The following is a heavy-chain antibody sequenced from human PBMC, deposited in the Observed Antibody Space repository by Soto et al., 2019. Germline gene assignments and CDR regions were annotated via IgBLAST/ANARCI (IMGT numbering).Heavy chain of an antibody. CDR3: ARHLGFGVVLNWFDP. CDR2: IYYSGST. J-gene: IGHJ5*02. CDR1: GGSISSYY. V-gene: IGHV4-59*08. D-gene: IGHD3-3*01. Sequence: QVQLQESGPGLVKPSETLSLTCTVSGGSISSYYWSWIRQPPGKGLEWIGYIYYSGSTNYNPSLKSRVTISVDTSKNQCSLKLSSVTAADTAVYYCARHLGFGVVLNWFDPWGQGTLVTVSS.